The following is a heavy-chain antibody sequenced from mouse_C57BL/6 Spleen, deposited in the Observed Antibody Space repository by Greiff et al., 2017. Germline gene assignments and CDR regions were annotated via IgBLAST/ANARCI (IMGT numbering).Heavy chain of an antibody. Sequence: DVQLQESGPGLVKPSQSLSLTCSVTGYSITSGYYWNWIRQFPGNKLEWMGYISYDGSNNYNPSLKNRISITRDTSKNQFFLKLNSVTTEDTATYYCARDQGWLLRAYWGQGTLVTVSA. V-gene: IGHV3-6*01. J-gene: IGHJ3*01. CDR3: ARDQGWLLRAY. CDR1: GYSITSGYY. D-gene: IGHD2-3*01. CDR2: ISYDGSN.